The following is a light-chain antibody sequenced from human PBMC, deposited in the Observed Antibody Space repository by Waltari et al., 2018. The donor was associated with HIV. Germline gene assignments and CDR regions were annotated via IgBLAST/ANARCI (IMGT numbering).Light chain of an antibody. J-gene: IGKJ1*01. CDR2: WAS. Sequence: DIVMIQSPDSLAVSLGERATINCKPSQSVLYSSNNKNYLAWYQQKPGQPPKLLIYWASTRESGVPDRFSGSGSGTDFTLTINSLQAEDAAVYYCQQYYNSPQTFGQGTKVEI. CDR3: QQYYNSPQT. V-gene: IGKV4-1*01. CDR1: QSVLYSSNNKNY.